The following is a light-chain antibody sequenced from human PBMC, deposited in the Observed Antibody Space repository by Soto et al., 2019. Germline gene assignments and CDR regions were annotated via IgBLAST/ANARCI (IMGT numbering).Light chain of an antibody. J-gene: IGKJ2*01. Sequence: DIVMTQSLTSLAASLGERATINCKSSQSVYVRSNTKNCLAWYQQKVGQPPKLPIYWGYARESGVSDRFSGSASGTNFTLTISNLQAEDVATYYCQQYISRPYTFGQGTKVDIK. CDR1: QSVYVRSNTKNC. V-gene: IGKV4-1*01. CDR2: WGY. CDR3: QQYISRPYT.